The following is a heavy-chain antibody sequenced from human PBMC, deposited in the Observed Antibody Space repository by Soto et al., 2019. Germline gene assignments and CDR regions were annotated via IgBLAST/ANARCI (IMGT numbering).Heavy chain of an antibody. CDR2: INPSGGST. Sequence: ASVKVSCKASGYTFTSYYMHWVRQAPGQGLEWMGIINPSGGSTSYTQKFQGRVTMTRDTSTSTVYMELSSLRSEDTAVYYCARAGRYCSSTSCYADRYYYYYMDVWGKGTTVTVSS. D-gene: IGHD2-2*01. CDR1: GYTFTSYY. J-gene: IGHJ6*03. CDR3: ARAGRYCSSTSCYADRYYYYYMDV. V-gene: IGHV1-46*03.